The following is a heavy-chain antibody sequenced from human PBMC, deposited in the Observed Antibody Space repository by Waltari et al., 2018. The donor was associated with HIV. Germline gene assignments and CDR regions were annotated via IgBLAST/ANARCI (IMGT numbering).Heavy chain of an antibody. CDR2: INTNTGNP. CDR3: ARAREWELLYPIDY. V-gene: IGHV7-4-1*02. Sequence: QVQLVPSGSELKKPGASVKVSCKAFGYNFINYAMNWVRQAPGQGLEWMGWINTNTGNPTYAQGFTGRFVFSLDTSVSTAYLQISSLKTEDTAVYYCARAREWELLYPIDYWGQGTLVTVS. J-gene: IGHJ4*02. CDR1: GYNFINYA. D-gene: IGHD1-26*01.